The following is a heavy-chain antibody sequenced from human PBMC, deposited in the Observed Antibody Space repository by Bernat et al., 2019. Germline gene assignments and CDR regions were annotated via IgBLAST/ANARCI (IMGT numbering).Heavy chain of an antibody. CDR1: GYTFTSYG. Sequence: QVQLVQSGAEVKKPGASVKVSCKASGYTFTSYGISWVRRAPGQGLEWMGWISAYNGNTNYAQKLQGRVTMTTDTSTSTAYMELRSLRSDDMAVYYCARDPYGDYVESASWFDPWGQGTLVTVSS. J-gene: IGHJ5*02. D-gene: IGHD4-17*01. V-gene: IGHV1-18*03. CDR2: ISAYNGNT. CDR3: ARDPYGDYVESASWFDP.